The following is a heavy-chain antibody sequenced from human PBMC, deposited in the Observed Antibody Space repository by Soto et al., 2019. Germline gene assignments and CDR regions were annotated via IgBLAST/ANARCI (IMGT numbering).Heavy chain of an antibody. Sequence: RASVKVSCKASGYTFRSYGISWVRQAPGQGLEWVGWISAYNGDTHYAPKFQDRITLTTETSTDTAYMELRSLRLDDTAVYYCAARHFRSGPRTDTRLDYWGQGTLVTVSS. J-gene: IGHJ4*02. CDR2: ISAYNGDT. D-gene: IGHD3-3*02. CDR1: GYTFRSYG. V-gene: IGHV1-18*04. CDR3: AARHFRSGPRTDTRLDY.